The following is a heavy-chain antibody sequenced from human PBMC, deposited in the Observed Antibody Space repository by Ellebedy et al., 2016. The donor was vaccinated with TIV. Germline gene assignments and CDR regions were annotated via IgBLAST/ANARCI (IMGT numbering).Heavy chain of an antibody. CDR3: ATSPSPHCSGGSCYSKLPDY. CDR1: GYTFTSYA. J-gene: IGHJ4*02. D-gene: IGHD2-15*01. V-gene: IGHV1-3*01. Sequence: GGSLRLSCAASGYTFTSYAMHWVRQAPGQRLEWMGWISAYNGNTKYSQKFQGRVTITRDTSASTAYMELSSLRSEDTAVYYCATSPSPHCSGGSCYSKLPDYWGQGTLVTVSS. CDR2: ISAYNGNT.